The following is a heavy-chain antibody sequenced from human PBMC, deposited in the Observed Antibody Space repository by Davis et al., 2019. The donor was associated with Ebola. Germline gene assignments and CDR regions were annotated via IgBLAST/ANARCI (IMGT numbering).Heavy chain of an antibody. D-gene: IGHD7-27*01. CDR1: GGPISSYY. V-gene: IGHV4-34*01. CDR3: ASGPADWGFNSGK. J-gene: IGHJ4*02. Sequence: MPSDTLSPTFTAPGGPISSYYWSWIRQPPGKGLEWIGEINHSGSTNYNPSLKSRVTISVDTSKNQFSLKLSSVTAADTAVYYCASGPADWGFNSGKWGQGTLVTVSS. CDR2: INHSGST.